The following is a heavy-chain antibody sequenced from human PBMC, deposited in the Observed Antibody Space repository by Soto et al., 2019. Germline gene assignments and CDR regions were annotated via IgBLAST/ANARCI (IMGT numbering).Heavy chain of an antibody. V-gene: IGHV2-5*01. Sequence: SGPTLVKPTQTLTLTCTFSGFSLSTSGVGVGWIRQPPGKALEWLALIYWNDDKRYSPSLKSRLTITKDTSKNQVVLTMTNMDPVDTATYYCAHGTVVVATYYYYGMDVWGQGTTVTVSS. CDR3: AHGTVVVATYYYYGMDV. CDR1: GFSLSTSGVG. CDR2: IYWNDDK. D-gene: IGHD2-15*01. J-gene: IGHJ6*02.